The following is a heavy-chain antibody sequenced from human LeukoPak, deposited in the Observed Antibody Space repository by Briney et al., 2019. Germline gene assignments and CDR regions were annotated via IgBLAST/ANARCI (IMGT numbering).Heavy chain of an antibody. CDR1: GYTFTGYY. J-gene: IGHJ4*02. Sequence: ASVKVSRKASGYTFTGYYMHWVRQAPGQGLEWMGWINPNSGDTNYAQKFRGRVTMTRDTSINTAYMELSWLRTDDTAMYYCAKNPYEYYFDYWGQGTLVTVSS. CDR3: AKNPYEYYFDY. V-gene: IGHV1-2*02. D-gene: IGHD5-12*01. CDR2: INPNSGDT.